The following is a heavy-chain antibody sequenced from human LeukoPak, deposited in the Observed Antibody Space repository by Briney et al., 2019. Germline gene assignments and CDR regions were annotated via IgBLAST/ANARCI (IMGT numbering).Heavy chain of an antibody. V-gene: IGHV3-53*01. CDR1: GFTFSSYW. Sequence: GGSLRLSCAASGFTFSSYWMSWVRQAPGKGLEWVSVIYSGGSTYYADSVKGRFTISRDNSKNTLYLQMNSLRAEDTAVYYCARVEEYCSSTSCHNWFDPWGQGTLVTVSS. CDR3: ARVEEYCSSTSCHNWFDP. CDR2: IYSGGST. D-gene: IGHD2-2*01. J-gene: IGHJ5*02.